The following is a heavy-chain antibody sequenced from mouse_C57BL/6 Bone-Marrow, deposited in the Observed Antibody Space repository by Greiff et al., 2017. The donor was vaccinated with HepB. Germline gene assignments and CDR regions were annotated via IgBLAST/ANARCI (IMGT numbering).Heavy chain of an antibody. CDR2: IRSKSNNYAT. J-gene: IGHJ1*03. CDR1: GFSFNTYA. CDR3: VRLGSNYFWYFDV. D-gene: IGHD1-1*01. V-gene: IGHV10-1*01. Sequence: EVMLVESGGGLVQPKGSLKLSCAASGFSFNTYAMNWVRQAPGKGLEWVARIRSKSNNYATYYADSVKDRFTISRDDSESMLYLQMNNLKTEDTAMYYCVRLGSNYFWYFDVWGTGTTVTVSS.